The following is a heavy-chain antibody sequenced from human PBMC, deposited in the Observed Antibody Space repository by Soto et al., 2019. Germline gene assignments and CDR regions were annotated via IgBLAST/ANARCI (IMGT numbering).Heavy chain of an antibody. D-gene: IGHD6-13*01. CDR2: INADNGKT. V-gene: IGHV1-3*01. J-gene: IGHJ1*01. CDR1: GYTFTSYV. Sequence: GASVKVSCKASGYTFTSYVIHWVRQAPGQRLEWMGWINADNGKTKYAQKFQGTVTITRDTSASTVYMELNTLTSEDTAVYYCARELQSLSRSWREYFHHWGQGTLVTVSS. CDR3: ARELQSLSRSWREYFHH.